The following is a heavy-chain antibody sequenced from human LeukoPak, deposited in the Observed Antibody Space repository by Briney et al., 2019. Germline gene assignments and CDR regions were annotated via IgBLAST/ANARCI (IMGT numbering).Heavy chain of an antibody. V-gene: IGHV1-18*01. CDR1: GCTFSSYG. Sequence: ASVKVSCKASGCTFSSYGISWVRQAPGQGLEWMGWISPHNGNAIYVQKFQGRLTMTTDTSTNTASMELRSLRADDTAVYYCARFGGLYSSPSRWLTNWGRGVLVIVSS. CDR2: ISPHNGNA. CDR3: ARFGGLYSSPSRWLTN. D-gene: IGHD6-6*01. J-gene: IGHJ4*02.